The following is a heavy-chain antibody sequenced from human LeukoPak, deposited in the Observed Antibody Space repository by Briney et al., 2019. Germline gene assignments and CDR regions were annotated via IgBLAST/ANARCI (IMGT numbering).Heavy chain of an antibody. CDR3: AREPYDFWNSGFDY. D-gene: IGHD3-3*01. CDR2: IKQDGSEK. V-gene: IGHV3-7*01. J-gene: IGHJ4*02. CDR1: GFTFSSYW. Sequence: PGGSLRLSCAASGFTFSSYWMSWVRQAPGKGLEWVANIKQDGSEKYYVDSVKGRFTISRDNAKNSLYLQMNSLRAEDTAVYYCAREPYDFWNSGFDYWGQGTLVTVSS.